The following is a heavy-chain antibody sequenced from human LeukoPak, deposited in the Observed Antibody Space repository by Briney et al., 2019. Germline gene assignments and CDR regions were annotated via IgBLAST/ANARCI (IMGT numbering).Heavy chain of an antibody. CDR1: GGSFSGYY. J-gene: IGHJ4*02. CDR2: INHSGST. Sequence: SETLSLTCAVYGGSFSGYYWSWIRQPPGKGLEWIGEINHSGSTNYNPSLKSRVTISVDAPKNQFSLKLSSVTAADTAVYYCARVGFWSGSAYWGQGTLVTVSS. V-gene: IGHV4-34*01. CDR3: ARVGFWSGSAY. D-gene: IGHD3-3*01.